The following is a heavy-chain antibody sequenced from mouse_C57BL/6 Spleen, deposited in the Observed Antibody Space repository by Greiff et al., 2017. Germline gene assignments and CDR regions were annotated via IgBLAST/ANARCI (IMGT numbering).Heavy chain of an antibody. V-gene: IGHV1-22*01. J-gene: IGHJ3*01. D-gene: IGHD2-3*01. CDR1: GYTFTDYN. CDR3: AKIIYDGYFAY. Sequence: VQLQQSGPELVKPGASVKMSCKASGYTFTDYNMHWVKQSHGKSLEWIGYINPNNGGTSYNQKFKGKATLTVNKSSSTAYMELRSLTSEDSAVYYCAKIIYDGYFAYWGQGTLVTVSA. CDR2: INPNNGGT.